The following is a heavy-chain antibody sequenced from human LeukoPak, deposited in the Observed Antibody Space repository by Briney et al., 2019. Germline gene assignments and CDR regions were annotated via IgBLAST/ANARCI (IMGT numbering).Heavy chain of an antibody. D-gene: IGHD3-10*01. CDR2: INHSGST. CDR3: ASIPRLWFGEFSFDY. V-gene: IGHV4-34*01. Sequence: LRLSCAAAGFTFSSYGMHSVRQAPGKGLELNGEINHSGSTNYNPSLRSRVTISVDTSKTQFSLKLSSVTAADTAVYYCASIPRLWFGEFSFDYWGQGTLVTVSS. CDR1: GFTFSSYG. J-gene: IGHJ4*02.